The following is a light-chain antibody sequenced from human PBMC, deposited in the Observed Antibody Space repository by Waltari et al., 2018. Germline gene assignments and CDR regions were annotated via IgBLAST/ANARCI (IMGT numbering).Light chain of an antibody. J-gene: IGLJ3*02. CDR3: CSYAGSRTWV. V-gene: IGLV2-23*02. CDR1: SSDIGTFNL. Sequence: QSALTQPASVSGSPGQSISISCIGTSSDIGTFNLVSWYLQYPGTAPQLLIYDVRQRPSVVSNRFSGSKSGNTASLTISGLQAEDEAIYYCCSYAGSRTWVFGGGAKLTVL. CDR2: DVR.